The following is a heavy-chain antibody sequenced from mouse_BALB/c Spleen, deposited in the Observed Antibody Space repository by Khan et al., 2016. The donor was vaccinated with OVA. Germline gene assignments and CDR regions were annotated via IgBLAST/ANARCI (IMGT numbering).Heavy chain of an antibody. J-gene: IGHJ3*01. CDR1: GFTFSTYG. CDR2: ISSGGSYT. V-gene: IGHV5-6*01. D-gene: IGHD1-1*01. CDR3: ARLAYYYSSEGFAY. Sequence: EVELVESGGDLVKPGGSLKLSCAASGFTFSTYGMSWVRQTPDKRLEWVATISSGGSYTYYPANVKGRFTISRDNAKNPLYPQMSSLKSEDTAMYYCARLAYYYSSEGFAYWGQGTLVTVSA.